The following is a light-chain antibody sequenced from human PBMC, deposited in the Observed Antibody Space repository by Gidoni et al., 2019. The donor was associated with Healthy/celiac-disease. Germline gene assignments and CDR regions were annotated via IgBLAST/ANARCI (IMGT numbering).Light chain of an antibody. CDR2: EVS. CDR3: SSYTSSSTLVV. Sequence: QSALTQPAYVPGSPGQSITISCTGTSSDVGGYNYVSWYQQHPGKAPKLMIYEVSNRPSGVSNRFSGSMSGNTASLTISGLQAEDEADYYCSSYTSSSTLVVVGGGTKLTVL. V-gene: IGLV2-14*01. J-gene: IGLJ2*01. CDR1: SSDVGGYNY.